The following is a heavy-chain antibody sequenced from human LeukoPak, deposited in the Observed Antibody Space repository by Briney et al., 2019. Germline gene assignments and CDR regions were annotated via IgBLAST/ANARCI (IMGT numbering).Heavy chain of an antibody. V-gene: IGHV2-5*01. CDR1: GFSLSTSGVG. CDR2: IYWNDDK. CDR3: AQSSYYDFWSGYYEVWFDP. D-gene: IGHD3-3*01. J-gene: IGHJ5*02. Sequence: GPTLVKPTQTLTLTCTFSGFSLSTSGVGVGWIRQPPGKALEWLALIYWNDDKRYSPSLKSRLTITKDTSKNQAVLTMTNMDPVDTATYYCAQSSYYDFWSGYYEVWFDPWGQGTLVTVSS.